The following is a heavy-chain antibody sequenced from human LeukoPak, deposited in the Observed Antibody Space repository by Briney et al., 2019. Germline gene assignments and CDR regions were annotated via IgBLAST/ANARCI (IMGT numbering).Heavy chain of an antibody. CDR2: ISSNGGST. CDR3: ARGGGQSIAARRFDY. D-gene: IGHD6-6*01. Sequence: ISSNGGSTYYANSVKGRFTISRDNSKNTLYLQMGSLRAEDMAVYYCARGGGQSIAARRFDYWGQGTLVTVSS. V-gene: IGHV3-64*01. J-gene: IGHJ4*02.